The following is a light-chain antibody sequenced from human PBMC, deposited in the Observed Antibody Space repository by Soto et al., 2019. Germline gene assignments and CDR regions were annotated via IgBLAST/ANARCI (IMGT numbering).Light chain of an antibody. CDR1: QSISSW. CDR3: QQYNSYSRT. V-gene: IGKV1-5*01. CDR2: DAS. J-gene: IGKJ1*01. Sequence: DIQMTQSPSTLSASFGDRVTITCRASQSISSWLAWYQQKPGKAPKLLIYDASSLESGVPSRFSGSGYGTEFNLTISSLQTDDFATYYCQQYNSYSRTFGQGTKVDIK.